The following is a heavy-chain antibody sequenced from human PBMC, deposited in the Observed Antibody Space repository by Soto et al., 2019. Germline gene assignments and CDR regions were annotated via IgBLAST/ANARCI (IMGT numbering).Heavy chain of an antibody. CDR2: ISAYNGNT. V-gene: IGHV1-18*01. Sequence: ASVKVSCKASGYTSTSYGISWVRQAPGQGLEWMGWISAYNGNTNYAQKLQGRVTMTTDTSTSTAYMELRSLRSDDTAVYYCARERYCSSTSCPPTYYYYGMDVWGQGTTVTVSS. J-gene: IGHJ6*02. D-gene: IGHD2-2*01. CDR1: GYTSTSYG. CDR3: ARERYCSSTSCPPTYYYYGMDV.